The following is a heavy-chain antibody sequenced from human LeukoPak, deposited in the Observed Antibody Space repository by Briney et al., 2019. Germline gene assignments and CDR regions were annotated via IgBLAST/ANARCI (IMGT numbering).Heavy chain of an antibody. D-gene: IGHD6-13*01. CDR3: ASRVRMGQHLVRNRYGMDA. J-gene: IGHJ6*02. CDR1: LASLCSGILY. CDR2: IYTSGST. Sequence: TLSLTCTVSLASLCSGILYWSWIPEPPGEGLECIGRIYTSGSTNYNPPLKSRDTISVDTSKNQYSLKLSSVTAADTAVYSCASRVRMGQHLVRNRYGMDAWGQGTTVTVSS. V-gene: IGHV4-61*02.